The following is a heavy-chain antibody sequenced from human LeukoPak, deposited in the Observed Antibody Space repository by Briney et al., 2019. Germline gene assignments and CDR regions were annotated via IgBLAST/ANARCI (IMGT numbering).Heavy chain of an antibody. J-gene: IGHJ4*02. Sequence: SETLSLTCAVYGGSFSDYFWSWIRQPPGKGLEWIGEINHSGSTNYNPSLKSRVTISVDTSKNQFSLKLSSVTAADTAVYYCARNGESGFDYWGQGTLVTVSS. CDR2: INHSGST. V-gene: IGHV4-34*01. CDR1: GGSFSDYF. D-gene: IGHD3-10*01. CDR3: ARNGESGFDY.